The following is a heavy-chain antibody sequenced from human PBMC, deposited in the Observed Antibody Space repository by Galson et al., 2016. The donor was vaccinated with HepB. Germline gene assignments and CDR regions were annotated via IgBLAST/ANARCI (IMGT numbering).Heavy chain of an antibody. CDR2: LSSDGSHA. CDR3: ARPGRGCGTTSCYAPFDY. CDR1: GFTFSSHA. V-gene: IGHV3-30*04. Sequence: SLRLSCAASGFTFSSHAMHWVRQAPGKGLEWVAILSSDGSHAYYTDSVKGRFTISRDNSRNTLYLQLNSLRVDDTAVYYCARPGRGCGTTSCYAPFDYWGQGSLVTVSS. D-gene: IGHD2-2*01. J-gene: IGHJ4*02.